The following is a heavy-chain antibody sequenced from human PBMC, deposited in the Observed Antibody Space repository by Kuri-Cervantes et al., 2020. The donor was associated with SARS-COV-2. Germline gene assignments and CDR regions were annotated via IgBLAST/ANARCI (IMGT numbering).Heavy chain of an antibody. Sequence: SETLSLTCAVYGGSFSGYYWSWIRQPPGKGLEWIGEINHSGSTNYNPSLKSRVTISVDRSKNQFSLKLSSVTAADTAVYYCARAVGSPVERATKAAGNYFDYWAREPWSPSPQ. V-gene: IGHV4-34*01. CDR3: ARAVGSPVERATKAAGNYFDY. J-gene: IGHJ4*02. CDR1: GGSFSGYY. D-gene: IGHD5-24*01. CDR2: INHSGST.